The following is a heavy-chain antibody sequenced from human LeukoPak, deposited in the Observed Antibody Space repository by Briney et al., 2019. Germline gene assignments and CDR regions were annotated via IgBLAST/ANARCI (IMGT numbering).Heavy chain of an antibody. CDR2: IIPIFGTA. J-gene: IGHJ5*02. Sequence: SVKVSCKASGGTFSSYAISWVRQAPGQGLEWMGGIIPIFGTANYAQKFQGRVTITTDESTSTAYMELSSLRSEDTAVYYCAGDNGAYNWFDPWGQGTLVTVSS. V-gene: IGHV1-69*05. CDR3: AGDNGAYNWFDP. D-gene: IGHD2-8*01. CDR1: GGTFSSYA.